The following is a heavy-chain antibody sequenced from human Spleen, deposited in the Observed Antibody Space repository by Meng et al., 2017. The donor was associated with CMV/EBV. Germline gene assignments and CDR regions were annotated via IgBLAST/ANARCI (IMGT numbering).Heavy chain of an antibody. D-gene: IGHD6-6*01. Sequence: AAGFTFSPYRMSWVRQAPGKGLEWVSSISSSSTYIYYADSVRGRFTISRDNAKNSLYLQMNSLRVEDTAVYYCARDAYDSSSYFDYWGQGTLVTVSS. V-gene: IGHV3-21*01. CDR1: GFTFSPYR. CDR3: ARDAYDSSSYFDY. CDR2: ISSSSTYI. J-gene: IGHJ4*02.